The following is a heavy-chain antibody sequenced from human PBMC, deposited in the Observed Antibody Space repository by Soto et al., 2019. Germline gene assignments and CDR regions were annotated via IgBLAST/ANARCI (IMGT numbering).Heavy chain of an antibody. Sequence: PSETLSLTCTVSGGSISSSSYYWGWIRQPPGKGLEWIGSIYYSGSTYYNPSLKSRVTISVDTSKNQFSLKLSSVTAADTAVYYCARLTGELYYYGMDVWGQGTTVTVSS. CDR3: ARLTGELYYYGMDV. CDR2: IYYSGST. V-gene: IGHV4-39*01. D-gene: IGHD1-26*01. J-gene: IGHJ6*02. CDR1: GGSISSSSYY.